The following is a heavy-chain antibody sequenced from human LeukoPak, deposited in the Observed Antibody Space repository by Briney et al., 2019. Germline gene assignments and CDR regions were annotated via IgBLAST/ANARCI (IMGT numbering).Heavy chain of an antibody. Sequence: PGGSLRLSCAASGFTFSGYAMSWVRQAPGKGLEWVSYISSSSSTIYYADSVKGRFTISRDNAKNSLYLQMNSLRAEDTAVYYCARDLMYSSGWFDYWGQGTLVTVSS. V-gene: IGHV3-48*01. CDR1: GFTFSGYA. CDR3: ARDLMYSSGWFDY. J-gene: IGHJ4*02. D-gene: IGHD6-19*01. CDR2: ISSSSSTI.